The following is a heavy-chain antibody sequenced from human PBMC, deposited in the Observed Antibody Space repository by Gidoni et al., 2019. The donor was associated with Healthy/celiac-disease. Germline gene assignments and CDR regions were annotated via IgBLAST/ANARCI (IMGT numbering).Heavy chain of an antibody. CDR1: GFTFSSYA. J-gene: IGHJ3*02. CDR3: ARDPYDSSGYFAFDI. Sequence: AASGFTFSSYAMHWVRQAPGKGLEWVAVISYDGRNKSHADSVKGRFTISRDNSKNTLYLQMTSLRVEDTVVYYCARDPYDSSGYFAFDIWGQGTMVTVSS. CDR2: ISYDGRNK. V-gene: IGHV3-30*04. D-gene: IGHD3-22*01.